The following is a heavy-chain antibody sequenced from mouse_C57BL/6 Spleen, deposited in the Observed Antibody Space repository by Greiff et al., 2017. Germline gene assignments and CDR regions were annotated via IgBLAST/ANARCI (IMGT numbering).Heavy chain of an antibody. CDR2: ISYDGSN. CDR3: AREIYYDYGAFAY. Sequence: ESGPGLVKPSQSLSLTCSVTGYSITSGYYWNWIRQFPGNKLEWMGYISYDGSNNYNPSLKNRISITRDTSKNQFFLKLNSVTTEDTATYYCAREIYYDYGAFAYWGQGTLVTVSA. D-gene: IGHD2-4*01. CDR1: GYSITSGYY. V-gene: IGHV3-6*01. J-gene: IGHJ3*01.